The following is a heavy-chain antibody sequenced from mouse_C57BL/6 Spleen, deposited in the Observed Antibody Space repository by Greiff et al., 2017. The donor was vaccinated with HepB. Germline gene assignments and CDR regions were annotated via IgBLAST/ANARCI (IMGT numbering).Heavy chain of an antibody. CDR2: IDPETGGT. CDR3: TRDKPIKVVGKLGHFDY. V-gene: IGHV1-15*01. Sequence: QVQLQQSGAELVRPGASVTLSCKASGYTFTDYEMHWVKQTPVHGLEWIGAIDPETGGTAYNQKFKGKAILTADKSSSTAYMELRSLTSEDSAVYYCTRDKPIKVVGKLGHFDYWGQGTTLTVSS. J-gene: IGHJ2*01. D-gene: IGHD1-1*01. CDR1: GYTFTDYE.